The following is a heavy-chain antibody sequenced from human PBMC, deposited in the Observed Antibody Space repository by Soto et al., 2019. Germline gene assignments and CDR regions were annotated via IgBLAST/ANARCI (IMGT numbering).Heavy chain of an antibody. D-gene: IGHD3-9*01. V-gene: IGHV3-15*01. CDR3: TTISLTGEDILTAYPSGLPEDYGMDV. CDR1: GFTFSNAW. Sequence: EVQLVESGGGLVKPGGSLRLSCAASGFTFSNAWMNWVRQAPGKGLEWVGRIKSKTGGEATDYAAPVKGRFTISRDDSKNTLYLEMNSLKTEDTAVYYCTTISLTGEDILTAYPSGLPEDYGMDVWGQGTSVTVSS. CDR2: IKSKTGGEAT. J-gene: IGHJ6*01.